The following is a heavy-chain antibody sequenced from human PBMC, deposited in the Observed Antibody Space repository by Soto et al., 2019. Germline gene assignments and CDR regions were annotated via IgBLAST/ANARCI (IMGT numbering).Heavy chain of an antibody. CDR2: ISWNSGSI. J-gene: IGHJ3*02. CDR3: AKWDHYGDRKEAFDI. Sequence: EVQLVESGGGLVQPGRSLRLSCAASGFTFDDYAMHWVRQAPGKGLEWVSGISWNSGSIGYADSAKGRLTISRDNAKDSLYLQMTSLRAEDTALYDCAKWDHYGDRKEAFDIWGQGTMVTVSA. D-gene: IGHD4-17*01. CDR1: GFTFDDYA. V-gene: IGHV3-9*01.